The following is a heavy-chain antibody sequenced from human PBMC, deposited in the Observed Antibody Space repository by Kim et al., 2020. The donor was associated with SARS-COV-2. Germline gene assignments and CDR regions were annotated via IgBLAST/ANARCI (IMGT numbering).Heavy chain of an antibody. CDR3: ALSHYNSSGYPYYSFYGMDV. CDR1: GFTFSRYW. D-gene: IGHD3-22*01. V-gene: IGHV3-74*01. CDR2: INSEGSST. Sequence: GGSLRISCAASGFTFSRYWMHWVRQAPGKGLVWVSRINSEGSSTSYADSVKGRFTVSRDNVRNTLYLQMNSLRAEDTAVYYCALSHYNSSGYPYYSFYGMDVWGQGTTVTVSS. J-gene: IGHJ6*02.